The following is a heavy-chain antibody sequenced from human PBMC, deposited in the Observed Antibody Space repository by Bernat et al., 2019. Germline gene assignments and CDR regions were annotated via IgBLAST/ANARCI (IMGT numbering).Heavy chain of an antibody. CDR3: SHTSAATARYAGAFDI. CDR1: GFTFSNAW. J-gene: IGHJ3*02. CDR2: IKSKPDGRTS. V-gene: IGHV3-15*01. D-gene: IGHD2-8*01. Sequence: EGQLVESGGGLVKPGGSLRLSCAASGFTFSNAWMTWVRQAPGKGLEWVGRIKSKPDGRTSDYAAPVKDRFTMSRDDSKSTVYLQMNSLKIEDTAVYYCSHTSAATARYAGAFDIWGQGTMVTVSS.